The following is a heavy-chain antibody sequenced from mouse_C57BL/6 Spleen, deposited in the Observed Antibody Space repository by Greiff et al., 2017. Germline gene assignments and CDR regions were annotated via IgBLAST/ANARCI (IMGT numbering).Heavy chain of an antibody. Sequence: VQLQQPGAELVKPGASVKLSCKASGYTFTSYWMHWVKQRPGQGLEWIGMIHPNSGSTNYNEKFKSKATLTVDKSSSTAYMQLSILTSEDSAVYYCARWVTGTNYYAMDYWGQGTSVTVSS. CDR3: ARWVTGTNYYAMDY. V-gene: IGHV1-64*01. CDR1: GYTFTSYW. CDR2: IHPNSGST. D-gene: IGHD4-1*01. J-gene: IGHJ4*01.